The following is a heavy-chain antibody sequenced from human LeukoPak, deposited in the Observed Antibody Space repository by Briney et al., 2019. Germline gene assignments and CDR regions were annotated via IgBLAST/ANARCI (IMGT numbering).Heavy chain of an antibody. CDR3: ARGWDDYGDYAGDY. J-gene: IGHJ4*02. V-gene: IGHV1-2*02. Sequence: GASVKVSCKASVYTFTGYYMHWVRQAPGQGLEWMGWINPNSGGTNYAQKFQGRVTMTRDTSISTAYMELSRLRSDDTAVYYCARGWDDYGDYAGDYWGQGTLVTVSS. CDR1: VYTFTGYY. CDR2: INPNSGGT. D-gene: IGHD4-17*01.